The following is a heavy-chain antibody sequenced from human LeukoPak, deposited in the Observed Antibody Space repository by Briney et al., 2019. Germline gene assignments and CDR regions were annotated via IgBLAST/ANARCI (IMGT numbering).Heavy chain of an antibody. Sequence: PGGSLRLSCAASGFTFSSYAMSWVRQAPGKGLEWASAISGSGGSTYYADSVKGRFTISRDNSKNTLYLQMNSLRAEDTAVYYCATGIAVAGTFSLDYWGQGTLVTVSS. D-gene: IGHD6-19*01. CDR1: GFTFSSYA. V-gene: IGHV3-23*01. CDR3: ATGIAVAGTFSLDY. CDR2: ISGSGGST. J-gene: IGHJ4*02.